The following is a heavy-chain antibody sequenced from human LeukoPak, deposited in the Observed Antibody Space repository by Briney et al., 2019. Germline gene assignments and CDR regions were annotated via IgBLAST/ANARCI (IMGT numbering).Heavy chain of an antibody. J-gene: IGHJ4*01. CDR3: ARQKVGTSGNYFDS. Sequence: SETLSLTCTVSGGSISSYYWSWIRQPPGKGLEYIGYIYTRGSTNYSPPLKSRVAISADTSKSQFSLKVTSVTAADTAMYYCARQKVGTSGNYFDSWGHGTLVSVSS. CDR2: IYTRGST. CDR1: GGSISSYY. V-gene: IGHV4-4*09. D-gene: IGHD1-26*01.